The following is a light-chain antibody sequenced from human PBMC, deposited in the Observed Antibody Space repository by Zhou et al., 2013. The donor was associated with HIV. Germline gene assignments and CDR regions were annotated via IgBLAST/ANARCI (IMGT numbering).Light chain of an antibody. V-gene: IGKV3-20*01. CDR2: GAS. CDR3: QQYDNSRYS. Sequence: EIVLTQSPGTLSLSPGERATLSCRASQSVSTSYLAWYQQKPGQAPRLLIYGASSRATGIPDRFSGSGSGTDFTLTISRLEPEDFAVYFCQQYDNSRYSFGPGDQGWRSN. J-gene: IGKJ2*03. CDR1: QSVSTSY.